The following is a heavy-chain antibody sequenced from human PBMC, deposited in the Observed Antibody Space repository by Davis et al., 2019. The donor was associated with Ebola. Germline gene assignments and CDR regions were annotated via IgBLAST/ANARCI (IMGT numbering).Heavy chain of an antibody. CDR2: IYYSGST. D-gene: IGHD1-14*01. CDR3: AITYPYYYGMDV. V-gene: IGHV4-61*01. J-gene: IGHJ6*02. CDR1: GGSVSSGSYY. Sequence: PSETLSLTCTVSGGSVSSGSYYWSWIRQPPGKGLEWIGYIYYSGSTNYNPSLKSRVTISVDTSKNQFSLKLSSVTAADTTVYYCAITYPYYYGMDVWGQGTTVTVSS.